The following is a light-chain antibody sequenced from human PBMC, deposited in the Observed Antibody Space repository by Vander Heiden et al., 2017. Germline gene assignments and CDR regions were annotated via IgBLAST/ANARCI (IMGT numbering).Light chain of an antibody. Sequence: QSALTQPRSVSVSPGQSVTMSCTGTSSNVGGYNYVSWYQQHPGKAPKLMIYDVTNRPSGVPDRFSGSKSGNTAFLTISGLQAEDEADYYCYSYAGGYRFVFGTGTMVTVL. J-gene: IGLJ1*01. CDR1: SSNVGGYNY. V-gene: IGLV2-11*01. CDR2: DVT. CDR3: YSYAGGYRFV.